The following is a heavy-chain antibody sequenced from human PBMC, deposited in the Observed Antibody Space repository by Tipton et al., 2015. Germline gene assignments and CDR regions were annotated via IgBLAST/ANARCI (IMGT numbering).Heavy chain of an antibody. Sequence: GSLRLSCAASGFTFTWAWMSWVRHVPGKGLEWVGRMKSIRDGGTADYAAPVKGRFTISRDDSKNTLYLQMNSLKTEDTAVYYCTTGSLFGVVTGAEDYWGQGALVTVSS. CDR2: MKSIRDGGTA. CDR3: TTGSLFGVVTGAEDY. CDR1: GFTFTWAW. J-gene: IGHJ4*02. V-gene: IGHV3-15*01. D-gene: IGHD2-21*02.